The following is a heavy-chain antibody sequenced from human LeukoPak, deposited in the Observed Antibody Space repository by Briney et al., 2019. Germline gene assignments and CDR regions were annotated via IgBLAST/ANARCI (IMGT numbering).Heavy chain of an antibody. J-gene: IGHJ4*02. CDR1: GFTFSSYA. CDR3: ARDLHYYGLGSYDY. Sequence: GGSLRLSCAASGFTFSSYAMHWVRQAPGKGLEWVAVISYDGSNKYYADSVKGRFTISRDNSKNTLYLQMNSLRAEDTAVYYCARDLHYYGLGSYDYWGQGTLDTVSS. D-gene: IGHD3-10*01. CDR2: ISYDGSNK. V-gene: IGHV3-30*04.